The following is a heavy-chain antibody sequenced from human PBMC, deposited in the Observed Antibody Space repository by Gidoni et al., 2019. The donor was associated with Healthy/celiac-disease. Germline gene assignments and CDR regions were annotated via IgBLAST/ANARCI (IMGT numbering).Heavy chain of an antibody. J-gene: IGHJ4*02. CDR1: GGSISSYY. CDR3: ARDLGSTVVPYFDY. V-gene: IGHV4-4*07. CDR2: IYNSGST. Sequence: QVQLQESGPGLVKPSETLSLTCTVSGGSISSYYWSWIRQPAGKGLEWIGRIYNSGSTNYNPSLKSRVTMSVDTSKNQFSLKLSSVTAADTAVYYCARDLGSTVVPYFDYWGQGTLVTVSS. D-gene: IGHD4-17*01.